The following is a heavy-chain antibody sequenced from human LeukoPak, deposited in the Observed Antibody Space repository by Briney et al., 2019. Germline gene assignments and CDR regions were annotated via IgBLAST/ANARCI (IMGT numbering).Heavy chain of an antibody. CDR3: AREVMSSSRASDY. V-gene: IGHV1-18*01. CDR1: GYTFTSYG. D-gene: IGHD6-6*01. CDR2: ISAYNGNT. J-gene: IGHJ4*02. Sequence: ASGKVSCKASGYTFTSYGISWVRQAPGQGLEWMGWISAYNGNTNYAQTLQGRVTMTTNTSTSTAYMELRSLRSDDTAVYYCAREVMSSSRASDYWGQDTLDPVSS.